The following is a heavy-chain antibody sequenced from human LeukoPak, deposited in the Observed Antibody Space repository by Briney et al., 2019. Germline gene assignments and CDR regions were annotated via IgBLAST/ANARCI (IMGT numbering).Heavy chain of an antibody. J-gene: IGHJ4*02. V-gene: IGHV3-33*01. D-gene: IGHD7-27*01. CDR3: ARDITGDPPPYYFDY. CDR1: GFTFSTYG. Sequence: GGSLRLSCAASGFTFSTYGLHWVRQAPGQGLEWLAVMWFDGSQKYYADSVKGRFTISRDNSKSMLYLQMNSLRADDTAVYYCARDITGDPPPYYFDYWGQGSLVTVSS. CDR2: MWFDGSQK.